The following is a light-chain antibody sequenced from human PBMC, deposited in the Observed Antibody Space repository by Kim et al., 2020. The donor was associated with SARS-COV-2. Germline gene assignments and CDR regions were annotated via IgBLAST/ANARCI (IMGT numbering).Light chain of an antibody. Sequence: GQSIAISCTGTGSDVGGYNYVSWYQQPPGKAPKLLIYDVSQRPSGVPDRFSGSKSGNSASLTISGLQAKDEADYYCCSYAGTYSFVFGTGTKVTVL. CDR2: DVS. CDR3: CSYAGTYSFV. CDR1: GSDVGGYNY. V-gene: IGLV2-11*01. J-gene: IGLJ1*01.